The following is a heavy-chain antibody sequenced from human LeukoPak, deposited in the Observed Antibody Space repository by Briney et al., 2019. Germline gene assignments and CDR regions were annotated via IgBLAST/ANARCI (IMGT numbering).Heavy chain of an antibody. D-gene: IGHD6-13*01. CDR3: ARDIAAAGTPYDY. CDR1: GYTFTSYD. CDR2: MNPNSGNT. Sequence: GASVKVSCKASGYTFTSYDINWVRQATGQRLEWMGWMNPNSGNTGYAQKFQGRVTMTRNTSISTAYMELSSLRSEDTAVYYCARDIAAAGTPYDYWGQGTLVTVSS. J-gene: IGHJ4*02. V-gene: IGHV1-8*01.